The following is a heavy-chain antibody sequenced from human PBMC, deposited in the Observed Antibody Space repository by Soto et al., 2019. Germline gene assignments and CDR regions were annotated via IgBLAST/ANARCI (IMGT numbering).Heavy chain of an antibody. J-gene: IGHJ5*02. CDR1: GGSISSGGYY. CDR2: IYYSGST. Sequence: PSETLSLTCTVSGGSISSGGYYWSWIRQHPGKGLEWIGYIYYSGSTYYNPSLKSRVTISVDTSKNQFSLKLSSVTAAGTAVYYCARAPLTRKYDWFDPWGQGTLVTVSS. V-gene: IGHV4-31*03. CDR3: ARAPLTRKYDWFDP.